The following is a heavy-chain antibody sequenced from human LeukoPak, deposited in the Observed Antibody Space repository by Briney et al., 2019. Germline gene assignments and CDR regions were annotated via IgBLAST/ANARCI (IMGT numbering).Heavy chain of an antibody. CDR3: ARGIAAAGTFPPYYYYMDV. Sequence: PSETLSLTCAVYGGSFSGYYWSWIRQPPGKGLEWIGEINHSGSTNYNPSLKSRVTISVDTSKNQFSLKLSPVTAADTAVYYCARGIAAAGTFPPYYYYMDVWGKGTTVTVSS. CDR1: GGSFSGYY. J-gene: IGHJ6*03. D-gene: IGHD6-13*01. CDR2: INHSGST. V-gene: IGHV4-34*01.